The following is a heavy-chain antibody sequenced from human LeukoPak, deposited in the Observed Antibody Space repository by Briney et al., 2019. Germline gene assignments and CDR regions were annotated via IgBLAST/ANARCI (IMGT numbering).Heavy chain of an antibody. CDR3: ARQSLQGSGYLPFDY. CDR2: ISYSGST. J-gene: IGHJ4*02. Sequence: PSETLSLTCTVSGGSISSYYWSWIRQPPGKGLEWIGYISYSGSTNYNPSLKSRVTISVDTSKNQFSLRLSSVTAADTAVYYCARQSLQGSGYLPFDYWGQGTLVTVSS. D-gene: IGHD3-22*01. V-gene: IGHV4-59*08. CDR1: GGSISSYY.